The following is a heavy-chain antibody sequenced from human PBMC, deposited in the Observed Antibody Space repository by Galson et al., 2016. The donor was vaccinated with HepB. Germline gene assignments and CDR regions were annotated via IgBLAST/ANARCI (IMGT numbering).Heavy chain of an antibody. CDR1: GFTFSNYY. D-gene: IGHD3-10*01. V-gene: IGHV3-11*03. CDR2: ISNSGSYT. Sequence: LRLSCAASGFTFSNYYMSWIRQSPGKRLEWVSYISNSGSYTKYADSVKGRFTISRDNAKNSLYLQMNSLRAEDTAVYYCASSNKLRYYYGSEHWYFDLWGRGTLVAVSS. J-gene: IGHJ2*01. CDR3: ASSNKLRYYYGSEHWYFDL.